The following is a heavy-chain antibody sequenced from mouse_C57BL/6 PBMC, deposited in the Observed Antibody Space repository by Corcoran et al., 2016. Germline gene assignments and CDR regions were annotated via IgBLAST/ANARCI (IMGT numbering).Heavy chain of an antibody. CDR3: ANYYGSSYG. D-gene: IGHD1-1*01. V-gene: IGHV1-76*01. CDR1: GYTFTDYY. Sequence: QVQLKQSGAELVRPGASVKLSCKASGYTFTDYYINWVKQRPGQGLEWIARIYPGSGNTYYNEKFKGKATLTAEKSSSTAYMHLSSLTSEDSAVYFCANYYGSSYGWGQGTTLTVSS. J-gene: IGHJ2*01. CDR2: IYPGSGNT.